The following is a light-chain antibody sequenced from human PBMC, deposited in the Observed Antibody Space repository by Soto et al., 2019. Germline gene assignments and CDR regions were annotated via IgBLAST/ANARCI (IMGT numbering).Light chain of an antibody. J-gene: IGKJ3*01. V-gene: IGKV1D-12*01. CDR3: QQATSFPRS. CDR1: QDIGTW. Sequence: DIQMTQSPSSVSASVGDRVSITCRASQDIGTWLAWYQQKPGKAPRLVIYAASTLQSGVPSRFSGSGSGTDFTLTINSLQPEDFATYYCQQATSFPRSFGPGTKVDIK. CDR2: AAS.